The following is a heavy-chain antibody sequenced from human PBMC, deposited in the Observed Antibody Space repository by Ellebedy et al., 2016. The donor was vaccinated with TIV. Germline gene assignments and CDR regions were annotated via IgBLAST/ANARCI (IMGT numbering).Heavy chain of an antibody. Sequence: PGGSLRLSCAASGFTXXRYDXXCFPKGPGKVWELVSSIGTAGETSYPGSVKGRFTISRENAKNSLYLQMNSLRDEDTAGYKSARAKAGFDYWGQGTLVTVSS. D-gene: IGHD6-13*01. V-gene: IGHV3-13*01. CDR3: ARAKAGFDY. CDR1: GFTXXRYD. J-gene: IGHJ4*02. CDR2: IGTAGET.